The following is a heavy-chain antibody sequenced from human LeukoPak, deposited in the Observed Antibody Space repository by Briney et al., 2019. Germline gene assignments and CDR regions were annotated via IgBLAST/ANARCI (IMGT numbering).Heavy chain of an antibody. CDR3: ARVGGEEAAAGTNWFDP. CDR1: GGTFISYA. D-gene: IGHD6-13*01. Sequence: ASVTVSFKASGGTFISYAISWVRQAPGQGLEWMGGIIPIFGTANYAQKFQGRVTITTDESTSTAYMELSSLRSEDTAVYYCARVGGEEAAAGTNWFDPWGQGTLVTVSS. CDR2: IIPIFGTA. V-gene: IGHV1-69*05. J-gene: IGHJ5*02.